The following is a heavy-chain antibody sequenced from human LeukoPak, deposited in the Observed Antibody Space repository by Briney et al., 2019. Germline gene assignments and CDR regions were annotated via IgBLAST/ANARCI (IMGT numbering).Heavy chain of an antibody. CDR3: AKGSVQERVQYYYYYYMDV. J-gene: IGHJ6*03. CDR2: IWYDGSNK. CDR1: GFTFSSYG. V-gene: IGHV3-33*06. Sequence: GRSLRLSCAASGFTFSSYGMHWVRQAPGKGLEWVAVIWYDGSNKYYADSVKGRFTISRDNSKNTLYLQMNSLRAEDTAVYYCAKGSVQERVQYYYYYYMDVWGKGTTVTVSS. D-gene: IGHD4-11*01.